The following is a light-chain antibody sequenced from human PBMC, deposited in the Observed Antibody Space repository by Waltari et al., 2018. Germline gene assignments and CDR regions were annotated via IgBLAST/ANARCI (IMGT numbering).Light chain of an antibody. J-gene: IGLJ1*01. V-gene: IGLV3-19*01. CDR2: DKN. CDR1: ILRYYY. Sequence: SSELTQDPAVSVALGQTVRITCQGDILRYYYATWYQQRPGRAPVVIIYDKNDRPAGTPDRFSGSISGNTASLTITGAQAEDEADYHCSSRASSDDHHYVFGPGTKVTVL. CDR3: SSRASSDDHHYV.